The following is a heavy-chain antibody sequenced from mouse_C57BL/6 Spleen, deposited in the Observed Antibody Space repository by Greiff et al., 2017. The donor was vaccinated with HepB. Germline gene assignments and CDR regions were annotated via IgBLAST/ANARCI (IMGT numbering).Heavy chain of an antibody. CDR2: INPGSGGT. J-gene: IGHJ3*01. CDR1: GYAFTNYL. V-gene: IGHV1-54*01. CDR3: ARGYYDYDDWFAY. Sequence: VKLQESGAELVRPGTSVKVSCKASGYAFTNYLIEWVKQRPGQGLEWIGVINPGSGGTNYNEKFKGKATLTADKSSSTAYMQLSSLTSEDSAVYFCARGYYDYDDWFAYWGQGTLVTVSA. D-gene: IGHD2-4*01.